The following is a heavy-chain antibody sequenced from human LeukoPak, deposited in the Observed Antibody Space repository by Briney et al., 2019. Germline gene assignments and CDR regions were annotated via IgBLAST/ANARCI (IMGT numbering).Heavy chain of an antibody. Sequence: SGTLSLTCAVYGGSFSGYYWRWIRQPPGKGLEWIGEINHSGSTNYNPSLKSRATISVDTSKNQLSLKMSSVTAADTAVYYCTITTGTTLGLMDYWGQGTLVTVSS. CDR2: INHSGST. CDR1: GGSFSGYY. CDR3: TITTGTTLGLMDY. J-gene: IGHJ4*02. V-gene: IGHV4-34*01. D-gene: IGHD1-1*01.